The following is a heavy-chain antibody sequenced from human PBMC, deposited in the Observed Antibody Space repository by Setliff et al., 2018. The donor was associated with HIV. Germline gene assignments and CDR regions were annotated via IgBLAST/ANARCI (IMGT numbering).Heavy chain of an antibody. CDR2: VTHSGST. Sequence: PSETLSLTCAVYGGSFSDFYWTFIRQSPGKGLEWIGEVTHSGSTTYDPSLKSRITISVDTSKNQFPLKLTSVTAADMGVYYCARGRKKTLAVSGTRYFDFWGQGTLVTVSS. J-gene: IGHJ4*02. CDR1: GGSFSDFY. V-gene: IGHV4-34*01. D-gene: IGHD6-19*01. CDR3: ARGRKKTLAVSGTRYFDF.